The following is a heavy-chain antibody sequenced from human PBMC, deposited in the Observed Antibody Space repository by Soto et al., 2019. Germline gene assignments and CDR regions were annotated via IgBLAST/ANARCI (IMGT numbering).Heavy chain of an antibody. CDR1: GYIFVNYG. Sequence: QVQLVQSGDEVRKPGSSVKVSCKAPGYIFVNYGIAWVRQAPGQGLEWMGWISPYSGNTHYASKVQGRLTKTTDTSTSPADMELGSLTADDAAVYYCAMVDMYVAPTPLAVWGQGTTVTVSS. J-gene: IGHJ6*02. D-gene: IGHD5-12*01. CDR3: AMVDMYVAPTPLAV. V-gene: IGHV1-18*01. CDR2: ISPYSGNT.